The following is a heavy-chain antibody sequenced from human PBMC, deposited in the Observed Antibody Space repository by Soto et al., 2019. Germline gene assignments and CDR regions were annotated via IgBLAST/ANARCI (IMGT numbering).Heavy chain of an antibody. CDR3: GRGRSGQIVIFY. CDR1: GYTFTGHY. V-gene: IGHV1-2*02. J-gene: IGHJ4*02. D-gene: IGHD1-26*01. Sequence: ASVKVSCKTSGYTFTGHYIHWVRQAPQQGPEWMGEIGPESGATRYAEKFRGRVTMTMDTSITTVYMELRNLSPDVTAVYYCGRGRSGQIVIFYWGQGTPVTVSS. CDR2: IGPESGAT.